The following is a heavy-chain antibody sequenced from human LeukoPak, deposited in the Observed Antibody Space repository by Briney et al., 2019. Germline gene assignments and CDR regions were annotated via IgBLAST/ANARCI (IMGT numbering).Heavy chain of an antibody. CDR2: INHSGST. Sequence: SETLSLTCAVYGGSFSGYYWSRIRQPPGKGLEWIGEINHSGSTNYNPSLKSRVTISVDTSKNQFSLKLSSVTAADTAVYYCARGRESGTMIVVVQYFDYWGQGTLVTVSS. V-gene: IGHV4-34*01. D-gene: IGHD3-22*01. J-gene: IGHJ4*02. CDR1: GGSFSGYY. CDR3: ARGRESGTMIVVVQYFDY.